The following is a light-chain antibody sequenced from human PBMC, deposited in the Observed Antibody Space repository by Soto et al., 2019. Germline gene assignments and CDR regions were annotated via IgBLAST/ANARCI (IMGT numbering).Light chain of an antibody. CDR2: GTS. CDR1: RSDVGTYNY. J-gene: IGLJ1*01. V-gene: IGLV2-8*01. CDR3: QSYDNSLSGFYV. Sequence: QSALTQPPSASGSPGQSVTISCTGTRSDVGTYNYVSWYQQHPGKAPKLLIYGTSNRPSGVSDRFSGSKSGTSASLAITGLQAEDEADYYCQSYDNSLSGFYVFGTGTKLTVL.